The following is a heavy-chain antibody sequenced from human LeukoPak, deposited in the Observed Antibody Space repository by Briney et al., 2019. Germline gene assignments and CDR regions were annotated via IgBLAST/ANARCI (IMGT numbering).Heavy chain of an antibody. D-gene: IGHD2-15*01. Sequence: SSETLSLTCTVSGDSISSGTYYWSWIRQPAGKGLEWIGRIYTSGSTNYNPSLKSRVTISVDTSKNQFSLKLSSVTAADTAVYYCARDDGYCSGGSCYGYFQHWGQGTLVTVSS. V-gene: IGHV4-61*02. CDR2: IYTSGST. CDR3: ARDDGYCSGGSCYGYFQH. J-gene: IGHJ1*01. CDR1: GDSISSGTYY.